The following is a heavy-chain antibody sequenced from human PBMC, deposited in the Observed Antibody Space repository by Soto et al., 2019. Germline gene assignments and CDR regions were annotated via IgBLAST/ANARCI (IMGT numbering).Heavy chain of an antibody. CDR2: ISYDGSNK. CDR3: AKGSTVTDAFGI. CDR1: GVSFSSYG. Sequence: GGSVRLSFAASGVSFSSYGMHWVRQAPGKGLEWVAVISYDGSNKYYADSVKGRFTISRDNSKNTLYLQMNSLRAEDTAVYYCAKGSTVTDAFGIWGQGTMVTVSS. D-gene: IGHD4-17*01. J-gene: IGHJ3*02. V-gene: IGHV3-30*18.